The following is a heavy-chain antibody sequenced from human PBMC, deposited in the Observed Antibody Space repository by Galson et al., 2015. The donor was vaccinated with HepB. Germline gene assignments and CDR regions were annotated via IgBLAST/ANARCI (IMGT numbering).Heavy chain of an antibody. CDR1: GFTFSSYA. CDR3: AKAVRYYYDSSGYL. CDR2: ISDSGGST. J-gene: IGHJ4*02. Sequence: SLRLSCAASGFTFSSYAMSWVRQAPGKGLEWVSAISDSGGSTYYADSVKGRFTISRDNSKNTLYLQMNSLRAEDTAVYYCAKAVRYYYDSSGYLWGRGTLVTVSS. D-gene: IGHD3-22*01. V-gene: IGHV3-23*01.